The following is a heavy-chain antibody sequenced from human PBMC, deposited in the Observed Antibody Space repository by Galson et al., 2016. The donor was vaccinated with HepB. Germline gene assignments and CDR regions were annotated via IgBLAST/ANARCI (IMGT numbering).Heavy chain of an antibody. Sequence: SLRLSCAASGFPFSTYNMNWVRQAPGKGLEWVSSISRGSGYIYYADSVKGRFTISRDNVKNSLHLQMNSLRTEDTAVYYCCVDTAMDYVFDYWGQGTLVTVSS. V-gene: IGHV3-21*01. CDR1: GFPFSTYN. CDR2: ISRGSGYI. CDR3: CVDTAMDYVFDY. D-gene: IGHD5-18*01. J-gene: IGHJ4*02.